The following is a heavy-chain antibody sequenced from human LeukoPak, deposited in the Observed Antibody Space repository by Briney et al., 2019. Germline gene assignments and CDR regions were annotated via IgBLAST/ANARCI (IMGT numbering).Heavy chain of an antibody. CDR1: DHNFISYW. Sequence: GESPKISCNGSDHNFISYWLGWARQMPGKGLEWMGIIYPGDSDTRYSPSFQGQVTISADKSISTAYLQWSRLKASDTAMYYCARHVGSYYYDSSGYSHFDYWGQGTQVTVSS. J-gene: IGHJ4*02. CDR2: IYPGDSDT. CDR3: ARHVGSYYYDSSGYSHFDY. D-gene: IGHD3-22*01. V-gene: IGHV5-51*01.